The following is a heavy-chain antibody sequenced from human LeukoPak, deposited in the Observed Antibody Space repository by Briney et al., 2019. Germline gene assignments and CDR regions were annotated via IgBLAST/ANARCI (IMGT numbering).Heavy chain of an antibody. V-gene: IGHV4-59*01. CDR1: GGSISSYY. J-gene: IGHJ4*02. D-gene: IGHD3-9*01. CDR2: IYYSGST. CDR3: ARGLVLRYFDWPTGFDY. Sequence: SETLSLTRTVSGGSISSYYWSWIRQPPGKGLEWIGYIYYSGSTNYNPSLKSRVTISVDTSKNQFSLKLSSVTAADTAVYYCARGLVLRYFDWPTGFDYWGQGTLVTVSS.